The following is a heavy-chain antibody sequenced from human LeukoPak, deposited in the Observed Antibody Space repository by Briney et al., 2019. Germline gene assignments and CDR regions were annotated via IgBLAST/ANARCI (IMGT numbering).Heavy chain of an antibody. CDR2: IIPIFGTA. D-gene: IGHD2-2*01. CDR3: ARGHCSSTSCYEGLDWFDP. V-gene: IGHV1-69*05. CDR1: GGTFGSYA. J-gene: IGHJ5*02. Sequence: ASVKVSCKASGGTFGSYAISWVRQAPGQGLEWMGGIIPIFGTANYAQKFQGRVTITTDESTSTAYMELSSLRSEDTAVYYCARGHCSSTSCYEGLDWFDPWGQGTLVTVSS.